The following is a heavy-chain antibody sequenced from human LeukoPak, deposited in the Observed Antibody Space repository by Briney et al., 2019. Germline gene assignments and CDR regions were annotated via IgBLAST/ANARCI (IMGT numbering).Heavy chain of an antibody. CDR3: AKSHHVTAIDY. J-gene: IGHJ4*02. Sequence: GGSLRLSCAASGFTFSSFGMSWVRQAPGKGLEWVSAISGSGGSTYYAGSVKGRFTISRDNSKNTLYLQMNSLRADDTAVYYCAKSHHVTAIDYWGQGTLVTVSS. D-gene: IGHD2-21*02. V-gene: IGHV3-23*01. CDR1: GFTFSSFG. CDR2: ISGSGGST.